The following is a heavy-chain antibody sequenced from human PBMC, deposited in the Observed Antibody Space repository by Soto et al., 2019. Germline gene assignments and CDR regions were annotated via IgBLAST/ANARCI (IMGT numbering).Heavy chain of an antibody. D-gene: IGHD3-10*01. CDR1: GGPMTNYY. CDR3: ARQGFGELHGLVDV. J-gene: IGHJ6*02. CDR2: MGYNGFT. V-gene: IGHV4-59*08. Sequence: QVQLQESGPGLVKPSETLSLTCTISGGPMTNYYCSWFRQPPGQGLEWIGYMGYNGFTRYNPSLIRRLTIPLDPPRTVLALHLNSATAAATALYYCARQGFGELHGLVDVWGQGTTGSVSS.